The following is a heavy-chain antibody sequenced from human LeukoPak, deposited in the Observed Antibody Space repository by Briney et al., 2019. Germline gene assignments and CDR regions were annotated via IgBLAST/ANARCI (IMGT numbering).Heavy chain of an antibody. V-gene: IGHV1-18*01. CDR3: ARAGGGSYFSPVDY. Sequence: VSVKVSCKASGYTFTSYGISWVRQAPGQGLEWMGWISAYNGNTNYAQKLQGRVTMTTDTSTSTTYMELRSLRSDDTAVYYCARAGGGSYFSPVDYWGQGTLVTVSS. CDR1: GYTFTSYG. J-gene: IGHJ4*02. D-gene: IGHD1-26*01. CDR2: ISAYNGNT.